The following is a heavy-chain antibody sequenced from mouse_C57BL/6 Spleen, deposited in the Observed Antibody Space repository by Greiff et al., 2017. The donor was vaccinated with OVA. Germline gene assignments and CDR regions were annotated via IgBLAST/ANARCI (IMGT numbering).Heavy chain of an antibody. Sequence: QVQLKQSGAELVMPGASVKLSCKASGYTFTSYWMHWVKQRPGQGLEWIGEIDPSDSYTNYNQQFKGQSPLTVDKSSSTAYLQLSSLPSADSEVYDSSRSGSNAWFADWGQGTMVTVAA. CDR3: SRSGSNAWFAD. CDR1: GYTFTSYW. J-gene: IGHJ3*01. D-gene: IGHD2-5*01. CDR2: IDPSDSYT. V-gene: IGHV1-69*01.